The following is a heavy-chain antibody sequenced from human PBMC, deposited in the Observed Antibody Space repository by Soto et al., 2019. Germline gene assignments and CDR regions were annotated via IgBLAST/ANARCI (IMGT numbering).Heavy chain of an antibody. CDR3: TRETDT. Sequence: SETLSLTCAVSGGSISSGGYSWSWIRQPPGKGLEWIGYIYHSGSTYYSPSLKSRVTISVDRSKNQFSLKLSSVTAADTAVYYGTRETDTWCLEALLTISS. CDR2: IYHSGST. V-gene: IGHV4-30-2*01. J-gene: IGHJ4*02. CDR1: GGSISSGGYS.